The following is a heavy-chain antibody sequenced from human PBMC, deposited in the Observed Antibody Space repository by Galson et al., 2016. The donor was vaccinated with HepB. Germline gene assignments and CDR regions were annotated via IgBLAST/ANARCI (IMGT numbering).Heavy chain of an antibody. J-gene: IGHJ5*02. CDR3: TRDGLGCCGLEP. CDR1: GDSVSSDSAA. D-gene: IGHD3-16*01. CDR2: AYYRSRWYH. V-gene: IGHV6-1*01. Sequence: CAISGDSVSSDSAAWTWIRQSPSRGLEWLGRAYYRSRWYHDYAVSVRSRINIAPDTSKNQFSLHLNSVTAADTAVYYCTRDGLGCCGLEPWGQGTLVTVSS.